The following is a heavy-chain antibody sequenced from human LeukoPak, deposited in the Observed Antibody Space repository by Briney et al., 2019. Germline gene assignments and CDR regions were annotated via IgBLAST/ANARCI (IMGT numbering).Heavy chain of an antibody. Sequence: GGSLRLSCAASGFTFGSYAMSWVRQAPGKVLEWVSGISGSGGNTYYAGSVKGRFTISRDNSKNTLYLQMNSLRAEDTAVYYCAKNSGGSCYSNSDYWGQGTLVTVSS. V-gene: IGHV3-23*01. J-gene: IGHJ4*02. CDR1: GFTFGSYA. D-gene: IGHD2-15*01. CDR2: ISGSGGNT. CDR3: AKNSGGSCYSNSDY.